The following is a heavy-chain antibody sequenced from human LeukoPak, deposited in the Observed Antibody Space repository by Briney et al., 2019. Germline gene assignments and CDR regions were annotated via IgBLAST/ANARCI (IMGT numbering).Heavy chain of an antibody. CDR1: GFTFTSYA. J-gene: IGHJ4*02. D-gene: IGHD4-17*01. V-gene: IGHV3-23*01. CDR2: VSGSGDGT. Sequence: GGSLRLSCAASGFTFTSYAMGWVRQAPGTGLEWVSSVSGSGDGTYYADSVKGRFTISRDNSKKTLDLHMDSLRAEDTAVYYCAKERLGGNYGDYAVDYWGQGTMVTVSS. CDR3: AKERLGGNYGDYAVDY.